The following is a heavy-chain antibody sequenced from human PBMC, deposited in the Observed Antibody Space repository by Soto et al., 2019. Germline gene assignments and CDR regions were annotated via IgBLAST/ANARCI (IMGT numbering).Heavy chain of an antibody. CDR3: ARVLGYCSGGACYPDY. V-gene: IGHV4-31*03. CDR1: GGSISSGGNY. J-gene: IGHJ4*02. D-gene: IGHD2-15*01. CDR2: IYCSGST. Sequence: QVQMQESGPGLVKPSQTLSLTCTVSGGSISSGGNYWSWIRQHPGKGLEWIGYIYCSGSTYYNPSLKIRVTLSVDTSKNQFSLRLSSVTAADTALYYCARVLGYCSGGACYPDYWGQGTLVTVSS.